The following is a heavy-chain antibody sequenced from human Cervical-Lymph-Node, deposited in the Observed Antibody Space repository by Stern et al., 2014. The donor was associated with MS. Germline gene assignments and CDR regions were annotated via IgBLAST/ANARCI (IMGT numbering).Heavy chain of an antibody. CDR2: IDYSGST. D-gene: IGHD2-8*02. CDR3: ARGSVVYATFDY. Sequence: QLQLQESGPGLVKPAQTLSLTCTVSGGSLSTGLYYWSWIRQHPGQGLEWIGYIDYSGSTYFNPSLKSRLTMSIDVSKNQFSLKLNSVTAADTAVYYCARGSVVYATFDYWGQGALVTVSS. J-gene: IGHJ4*02. V-gene: IGHV4-31*03. CDR1: GGSLSTGLYY.